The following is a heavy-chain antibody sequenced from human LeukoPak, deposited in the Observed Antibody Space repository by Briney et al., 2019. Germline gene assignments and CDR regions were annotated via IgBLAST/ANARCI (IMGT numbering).Heavy chain of an antibody. V-gene: IGHV3-48*04. J-gene: IGHJ3*02. CDR2: ISSSSSTI. Sequence: GGSLRLSCVASGFTFSSYSMSMNWVRQAPGKGLEWVSYISSSSSTIYYADSVKGRFTISRDNAKNSLYLQMNSLRADDTAVYYCARVAGDNAFDIWGQGTMVTVSS. CDR1: GFTFSSYS. D-gene: IGHD1-26*01. CDR3: ARVAGDNAFDI.